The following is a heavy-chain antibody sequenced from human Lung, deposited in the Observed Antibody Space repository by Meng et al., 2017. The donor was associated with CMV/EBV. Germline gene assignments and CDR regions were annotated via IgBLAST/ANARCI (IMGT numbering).Heavy chain of an antibody. V-gene: IGHV3-23*01. CDR2: ISGSGTTP. D-gene: IGHD1-1*01. J-gene: IGHJ5*02. CDR1: GFTFILYA. Sequence: SGFTFILYAMSWVRQRPGKGLEWVSAISGSGTTPYYTDSVRGRFIISRDNSKNTLYLQMSRLRADDTAVYYCAKAPDQLPHYNWFDPWGPGTLVTVSS. CDR3: AKAPDQLPHYNWFDP.